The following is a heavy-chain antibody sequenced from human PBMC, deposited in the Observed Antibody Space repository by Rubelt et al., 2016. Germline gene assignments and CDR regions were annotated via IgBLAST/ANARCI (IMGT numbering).Heavy chain of an antibody. Sequence: QLQLQESGPGLVKPSETLSLTCTVSGGSISSSNYYWGWIRQPPGKGLDWIGTIYYSGSTYYNPSLKRRVTISVDTSKSQFSLKLSSVTAADTAVYYCARLSYTSGSYYSYDSWGQGTLVTVSS. CDR3: ARLSYTSGSYYSYDS. V-gene: IGHV4-39*01. CDR2: IYYSGST. D-gene: IGHD3-10*01. CDR1: GGSISSSNYY. J-gene: IGHJ5*01.